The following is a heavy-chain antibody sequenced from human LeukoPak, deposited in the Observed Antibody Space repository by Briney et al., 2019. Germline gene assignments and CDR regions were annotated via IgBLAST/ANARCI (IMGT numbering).Heavy chain of an antibody. D-gene: IGHD4-17*01. CDR2: IKSKTDGGTT. CDR3: TTVPDYGDYVLYYYYGMDV. J-gene: IGHJ6*02. Sequence: GGSLRLSCAASGFTFSNAWMSWVRQAPGKGLEWVGRIKSKTDGGTTDYAAPVKGRFTISRDDSKNTLYLQMNGLKTEDTAVYYCTTVPDYGDYVLYYYYGMDVWGQGTTVTVSS. CDR1: GFTFSNAW. V-gene: IGHV3-15*01.